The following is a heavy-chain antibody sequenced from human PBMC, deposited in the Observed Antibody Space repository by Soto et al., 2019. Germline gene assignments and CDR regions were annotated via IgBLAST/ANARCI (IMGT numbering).Heavy chain of an antibody. Sequence: QVQLVESGGGVVQPGRSLRLSCAASGFTFSSYGMHWVRQAPGKGLEWVAAISYDGSNKYYADSVKGRFTISRDNSKNTLYLQMNSLRAEDTAVYYCAKTCSGGSCYSRFDYWGQGTLVTVSS. V-gene: IGHV3-30*18. CDR1: GFTFSSYG. CDR2: ISYDGSNK. CDR3: AKTCSGGSCYSRFDY. D-gene: IGHD2-15*01. J-gene: IGHJ4*02.